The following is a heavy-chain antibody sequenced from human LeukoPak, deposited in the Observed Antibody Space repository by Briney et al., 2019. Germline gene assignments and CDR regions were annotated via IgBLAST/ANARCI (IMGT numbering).Heavy chain of an antibody. CDR2: IIPILGIA. V-gene: IGHV1-69*04. CDR1: GGTFSSYA. Sequence: ASVKVSCKASGGTFSSYAISWVRQAPGQGLEWMGRIIPILGIANYAQKFQGRVTITADKSTSTAYMELSSLRSEDTAVYYCARDMVRAYRQQLVHFDPRGQGTLVTVSS. J-gene: IGHJ5*02. CDR3: ARDMVRAYRQQLVHFDP. D-gene: IGHD6-13*01.